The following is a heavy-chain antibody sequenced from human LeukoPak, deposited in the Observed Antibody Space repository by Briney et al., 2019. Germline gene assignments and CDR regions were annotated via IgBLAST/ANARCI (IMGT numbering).Heavy chain of an antibody. V-gene: IGHV4-34*01. J-gene: IGHJ4*02. Sequence: SETLSLTCAVYGGSFSGYYWSWIRQPPGKGLEWIGEINHSGSTNYNPSLKSRVTMSVDTSKNQFSLKLSSVTAADTAVYYCARSYCSGGSCYPFLDYFDYWGQGTLVTVSS. CDR3: ARSYCSGGSCYPFLDYFDY. D-gene: IGHD2-15*01. CDR1: GGSFSGYY. CDR2: INHSGST.